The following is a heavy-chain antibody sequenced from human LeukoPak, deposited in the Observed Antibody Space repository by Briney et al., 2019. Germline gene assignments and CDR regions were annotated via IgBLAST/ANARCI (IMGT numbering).Heavy chain of an antibody. CDR2: IYPGDSDT. V-gene: IGHV5-51*01. J-gene: IGHJ3*02. CDR1: GYRFTSYW. D-gene: IGHD5-24*01. CDR3: ARQGRWLQFGNAFDI. Sequence: GESLKISCKGSGYRFTSYWIGWVRQMPGKGLEWMGIIYPGDSDTRYSPSFQGQVTISADKSISTAYLQWSSLKASDTAMYYCARQGRWLQFGNAFDIWGQGTMVTVSS.